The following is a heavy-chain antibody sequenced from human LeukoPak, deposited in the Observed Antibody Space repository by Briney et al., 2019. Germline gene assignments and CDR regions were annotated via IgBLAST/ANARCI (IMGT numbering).Heavy chain of an antibody. CDR3: ARYSSGYHYYDWFDP. Sequence: ASVKVSCKASGYTFTSYAMHWVRQAPGQRLEWMGWINAGNGNTKYSQKFQGRVTITRDTSASTAYMELSSLRSEDTAVYYCARYSSGYHYYDWFDPWGQGTPVTVSS. CDR2: INAGNGNT. D-gene: IGHD3-22*01. J-gene: IGHJ5*02. CDR1: GYTFTSYA. V-gene: IGHV1-3*01.